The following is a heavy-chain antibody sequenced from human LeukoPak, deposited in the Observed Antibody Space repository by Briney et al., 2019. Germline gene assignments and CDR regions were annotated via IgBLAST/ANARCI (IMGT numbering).Heavy chain of an antibody. J-gene: IGHJ4*02. CDR3: AKDGKTRNWNYYQAKPVY. CDR1: GFTFSSYS. V-gene: IGHV3-21*04. D-gene: IGHD1-7*01. Sequence: GGSLRLSCAASGFTFSSYSMNWVRQAPGKGLEWVSSISSSSGYIYYADSVKGRFTISRDNAKNSLYLQMNSLRAEDTAVYYCAKDGKTRNWNYYQAKPVYWGQGTLVTVSS. CDR2: ISSSSGYI.